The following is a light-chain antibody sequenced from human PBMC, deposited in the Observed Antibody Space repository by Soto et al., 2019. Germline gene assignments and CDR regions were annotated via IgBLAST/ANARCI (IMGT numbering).Light chain of an antibody. CDR1: QSISTY. CDR2: AAS. CDR3: QQSYSTPLT. J-gene: IGKJ4*01. Sequence: DIQMTQSPYSLSASVGDRVTIAGRASQSISTYLNWYQQKPGKAPNLLIYAASTLQSGVPSRFSGSGSGTDFTLTISGLQPDDFATYYCQQSYSTPLTFGGGTKVDI. V-gene: IGKV1-39*01.